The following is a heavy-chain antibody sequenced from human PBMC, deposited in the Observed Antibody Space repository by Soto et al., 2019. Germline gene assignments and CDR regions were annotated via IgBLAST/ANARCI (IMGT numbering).Heavy chain of an antibody. Sequence: EVQLLESGGGLVQPGGSLRLSCAASGFTFSSYAMSWVRQAPGKGLEWVSDISGSGGSTYYADSVKGRFTISRDNSKNPLYRQMNSLRAEDTAVYYCAKEGYGIAAAGTDYWGQGTLVTVSS. V-gene: IGHV3-23*01. CDR2: ISGSGGST. D-gene: IGHD6-13*01. CDR1: GFTFSSYA. J-gene: IGHJ4*02. CDR3: AKEGYGIAAAGTDY.